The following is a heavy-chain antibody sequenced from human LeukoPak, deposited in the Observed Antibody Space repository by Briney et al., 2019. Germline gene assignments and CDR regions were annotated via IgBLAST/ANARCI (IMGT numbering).Heavy chain of an antibody. CDR2: IIPIFGTA. J-gene: IGHJ4*02. CDR1: GGTFSSYA. V-gene: IGHV1-69*05. D-gene: IGHD1-26*01. Sequence: ASVKVSCKASGGTFSSYAISWVRQAPGQGLEWMGRIIPIFGTANYAQKFQGRVTITTDESTSTAYMELSSLRSEDTAVYYCAREVWELPYYFGYWGQGTLVTVSS. CDR3: AREVWELPYYFGY.